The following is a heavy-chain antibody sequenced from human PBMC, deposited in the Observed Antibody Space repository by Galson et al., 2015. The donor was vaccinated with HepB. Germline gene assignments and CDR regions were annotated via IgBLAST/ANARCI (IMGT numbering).Heavy chain of an antibody. D-gene: IGHD4-17*01. CDR3: ARGDYGDSPVGFFFDY. Sequence: SVKVSCKASGYTFTSYGISWVRQAPGQGLEWMGWISAYNGNTNYAQKLRGRVTMTTDTSTSTAYMELRSLRSDDTAVYYCARGDYGDSPVGFFFDYWGQGTLVTVSS. J-gene: IGHJ4*02. V-gene: IGHV1-18*04. CDR1: GYTFTSYG. CDR2: ISAYNGNT.